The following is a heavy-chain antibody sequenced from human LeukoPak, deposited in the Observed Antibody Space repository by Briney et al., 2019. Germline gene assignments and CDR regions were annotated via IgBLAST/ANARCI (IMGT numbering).Heavy chain of an antibody. Sequence: GGSLRLSCAASGFTFGSSVMNWVRQAPGKGLEWVSGISANGGSTYYADSVKGRFTISRDTSKNTLYLQMNSLRAEDTAVYYCARQSDFDYWGQGTLVTVSS. CDR2: ISANGGST. D-gene: IGHD6-19*01. J-gene: IGHJ4*02. CDR1: GFTFGSSV. V-gene: IGHV3-23*01. CDR3: ARQSDFDY.